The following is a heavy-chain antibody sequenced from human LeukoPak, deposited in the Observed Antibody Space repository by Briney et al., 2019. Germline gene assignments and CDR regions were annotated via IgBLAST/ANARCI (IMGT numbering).Heavy chain of an antibody. CDR2: VFTSGIISGNT. V-gene: IGHV4-4*07. Sequence: SETLSLTCTVSGGSTSSYYWRWIRQPPGKGLEWIRRVFTSGIISGNTNYNPSLKSRVTMSVDTSKNQFSLKLTSVTAADTAVYYCARDRYYYDSSSYYSAFETWGQGTMVTVSS. CDR3: ARDRYYYDSSSYYSAFET. D-gene: IGHD3-22*01. CDR1: GGSTSSYY. J-gene: IGHJ3*02.